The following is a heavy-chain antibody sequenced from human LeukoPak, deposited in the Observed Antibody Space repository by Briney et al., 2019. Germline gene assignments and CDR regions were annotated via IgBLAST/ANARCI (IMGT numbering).Heavy chain of an antibody. CDR3: ARDLVTVTKGFDI. CDR2: ISYRGST. CDR1: GDSFSSHY. D-gene: IGHD4-17*01. V-gene: IGHV4-59*11. J-gene: IGHJ3*02. Sequence: SETLSLTCTVSGDSFSSHYWTWIRQPPGKGLEWIGYISYRGSTNYNPSLKSRVTISIDTSKNQFSLRLSSVTAADTAVYYCARDLVTVTKGFDIWGQGTMVSVS.